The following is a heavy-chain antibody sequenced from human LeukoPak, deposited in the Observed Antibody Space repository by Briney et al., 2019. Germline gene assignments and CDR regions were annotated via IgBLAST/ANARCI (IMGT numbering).Heavy chain of an antibody. D-gene: IGHD3-9*01. Sequence: ASVKVSCKASGYTFTSYDFNWVRQATGQRPEWMGWMSPNSGDTGYAQKFQGRVTITRDTSASTAYMELSSLRSEDTAVYYCARGLRYFDWLLDYWGQGTLVTVSS. CDR3: ARGLRYFDWLLDY. J-gene: IGHJ4*02. CDR1: GYTFTSYD. V-gene: IGHV1-8*01. CDR2: MSPNSGDT.